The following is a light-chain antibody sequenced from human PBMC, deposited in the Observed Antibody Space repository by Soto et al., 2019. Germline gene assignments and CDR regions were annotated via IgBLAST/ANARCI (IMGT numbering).Light chain of an antibody. CDR2: DVS. CDR1: SRDVGGYNY. Sequence: QSALTQPASVSGSPGQSITISCTGTSRDVGGYNYVSWYQQHPGKAPKLMIYDVSNRPSGVSNRFSGSKSGNTASMTISGLPAEDESDYYCTSYTSSSTPPWVFGGGTKLTVL. CDR3: TSYTSSSTPPWV. J-gene: IGLJ3*02. V-gene: IGLV2-14*01.